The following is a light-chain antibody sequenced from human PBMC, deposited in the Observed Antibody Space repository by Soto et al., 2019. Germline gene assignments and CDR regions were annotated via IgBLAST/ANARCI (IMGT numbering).Light chain of an antibody. CDR2: GAS. Sequence: EIEMTQSPSTLSVSPGERATLSCRASQSVSTTVAWYHQKPGQAPKLLVYGASIRATGIPARFSGSGAGTDFSLTIISLQYADFGVYFCQQHKDWYSTFGQGTKVDIK. CDR1: QSVSTT. V-gene: IGKV3-15*01. J-gene: IGKJ1*01. CDR3: QQHKDWYST.